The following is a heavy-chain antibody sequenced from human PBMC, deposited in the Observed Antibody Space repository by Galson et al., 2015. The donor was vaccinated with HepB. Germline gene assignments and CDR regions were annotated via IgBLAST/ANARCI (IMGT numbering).Heavy chain of an antibody. Sequence: SLRLSCAASGFTISNYALHWVRQAPGKGLEWVAIISHDGSNKNYADSVKGRFTISRDNSKNTLYLQMNSLRVEDTAVYYCARDAPAAAGPRGWFDPWGQGTLVIVSS. J-gene: IGHJ5*02. V-gene: IGHV3-30*04. CDR1: GFTISNYA. D-gene: IGHD6-13*01. CDR3: ARDAPAAAGPRGWFDP. CDR2: ISHDGSNK.